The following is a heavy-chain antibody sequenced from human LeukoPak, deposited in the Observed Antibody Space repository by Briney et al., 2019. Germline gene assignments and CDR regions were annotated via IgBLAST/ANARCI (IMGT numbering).Heavy chain of an antibody. V-gene: IGHV4-59*01. D-gene: IGHD6-19*01. CDR3: ARDTSGWYFNL. CDR1: GGSISSYY. CDR2: IHYSGSI. J-gene: IGHJ2*01. Sequence: SETLSLTCTVSGGSISSYYWSWIRQFPGKGLEWIGYIHYSGSINYNPSLKSRVTMSIDTSKNQFSRNLTSVTAGDTAVYYCARDTSGWYFNLWGRGTLVTVSS.